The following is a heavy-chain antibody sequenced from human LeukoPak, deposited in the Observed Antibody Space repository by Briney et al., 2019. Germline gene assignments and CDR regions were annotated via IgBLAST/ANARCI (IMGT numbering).Heavy chain of an antibody. CDR2: ISAYNGNT. D-gene: IGHD3-22*01. Sequence: AASVKVSCKASGYTFTSCGISWVRQAPGQGLEWMGWISAYNGNTNYAQKLQGRVTMTTDTSTSTAYMELRSLRSDDTAVYYCARAVQYDSSGYYYFFDYWGQGTLVTVSS. CDR1: GYTFTSCG. CDR3: ARAVQYDSSGYYYFFDY. V-gene: IGHV1-18*01. J-gene: IGHJ4*02.